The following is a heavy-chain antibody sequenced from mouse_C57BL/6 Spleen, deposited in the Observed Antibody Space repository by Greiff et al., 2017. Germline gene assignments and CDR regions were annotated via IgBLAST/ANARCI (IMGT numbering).Heavy chain of an antibody. CDR1: GFTFSSYA. CDR3: ARVYSNYLYYFDY. CDR2: ISDGGSYT. J-gene: IGHJ2*01. Sequence: EVKVVESGGGLVKPGGSLKLSCAASGFTFSSYAMSWVRQTPEKRLEWVATISDGGSYTYYPDNVKGRFTISRDNAKNNLYLQMSHLKSEDTAMYYCARVYSNYLYYFDYWGQGTTLTVSS. D-gene: IGHD2-5*01. V-gene: IGHV5-4*03.